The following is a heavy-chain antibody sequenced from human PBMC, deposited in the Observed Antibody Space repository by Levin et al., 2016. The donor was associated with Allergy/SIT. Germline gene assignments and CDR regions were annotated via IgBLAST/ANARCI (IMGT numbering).Heavy chain of an antibody. D-gene: IGHD3-22*01. J-gene: IGHJ4*02. CDR1: GFTFTSYA. CDR3: AKERVITMIVVVIPSTYYFDY. CDR2: ISGSGGST. V-gene: IGHV3-23*01. Sequence: GESLKISCAASGFTFTSYAMSWVRQAPGKGLEWVSAISGSGGSTYYADSVKGRFTISRDNSKNTLYLQMNSLRAEDTAVYYCAKERVITMIVVVIPSTYYFDYWGQGTLVTVSS.